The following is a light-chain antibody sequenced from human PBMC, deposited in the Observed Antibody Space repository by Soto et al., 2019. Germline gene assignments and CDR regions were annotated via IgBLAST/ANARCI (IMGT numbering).Light chain of an antibody. J-gene: IGLJ3*02. Sequence: QSVLTQPPSASGTPGQRVTISCSGSSSNIGSNTVNWYQQLPGTAPKLLIYSNNQRPSGVPDRFSGSKSGTSASLAISWLQSEDYADYYCAAWDDSLNGWVFGGGTKLTVL. CDR3: AAWDDSLNGWV. V-gene: IGLV1-44*01. CDR1: SSNIGSNT. CDR2: SNN.